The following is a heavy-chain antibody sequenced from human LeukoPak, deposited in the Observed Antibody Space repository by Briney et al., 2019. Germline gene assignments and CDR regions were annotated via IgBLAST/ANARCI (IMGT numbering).Heavy chain of an antibody. Sequence: ASVKVSCKASGYTFTSYAMNWVRQAPGQGLEWMGWINPYTGTPTYAPGFTGRFVFPLATSVTTAYLHISSLKAEDTAVYYCARDPAAGQLWGQGTLVTVSS. V-gene: IGHV7-4-1*02. CDR2: INPYTGTP. CDR3: ARDPAAGQL. CDR1: GYTFTSYA. J-gene: IGHJ4*02. D-gene: IGHD6-13*01.